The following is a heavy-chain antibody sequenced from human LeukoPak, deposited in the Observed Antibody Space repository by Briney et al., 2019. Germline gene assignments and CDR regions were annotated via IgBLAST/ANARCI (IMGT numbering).Heavy chain of an antibody. D-gene: IGHD5-24*01. CDR2: IYSGGST. CDR3: AKDRRRDGLRGAFDI. J-gene: IGHJ3*02. V-gene: IGHV3-66*01. Sequence: GGSLRLSCAASGFTVSSNYMSWVRQAPGKGLEWVSVIYSGGSTYYADSVKGRFTISRDNSKNTLYLQMNSLRAEDTAVYYCAKDRRRDGLRGAFDIWGQGTMVTVSS. CDR1: GFTVSSNY.